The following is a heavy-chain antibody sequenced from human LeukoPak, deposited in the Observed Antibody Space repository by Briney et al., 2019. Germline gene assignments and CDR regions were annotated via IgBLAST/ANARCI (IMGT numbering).Heavy chain of an antibody. V-gene: IGHV4-39*07. J-gene: IGHJ4*02. Sequence: SETLSLTSTVSGGSISSSSYYWGWIRQPPGKGLEWIGSIYHSGSTYYNPSLKSRVTISVDTSKNQFSLKLSSVTAADTAAYYCARDQYYDSSGYYKSFDYWGQGTLVTVSS. CDR3: ARDQYYDSSGYYKSFDY. CDR2: IYHSGST. CDR1: GGSISSSSYY. D-gene: IGHD3-22*01.